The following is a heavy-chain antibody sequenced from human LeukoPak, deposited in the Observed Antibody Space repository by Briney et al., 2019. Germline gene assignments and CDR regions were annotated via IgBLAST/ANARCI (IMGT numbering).Heavy chain of an antibody. CDR2: TYYRSKWFN. V-gene: IGHV6-1*01. D-gene: IGHD6-19*01. CDR1: GDSVSSNSAA. Sequence: SQTLSLTCAISGDSVSSNSAAWNWIRQSPSRGLEWLGRTYYRSKWFNDYAGSVKSRIIISPDTSKNQFSLRLNSVTPEDTAVYYCARDRDGSGWYGTNYDSWGQGTLVTVSS. CDR3: ARDRDGSGWYGTNYDS. J-gene: IGHJ4*02.